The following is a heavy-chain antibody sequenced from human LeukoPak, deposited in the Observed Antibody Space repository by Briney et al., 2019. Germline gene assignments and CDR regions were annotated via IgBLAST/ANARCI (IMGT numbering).Heavy chain of an antibody. Sequence: PGGSLRLSCAASRFTFSDYSMNWVRQAPGQGLEWLSYISSSSGIIYYAESEKGRFTISRDNSKNTLYLQMNSLRAEDTAVYYCARSRTTLFDYWGQGTLVTVSS. CDR3: ARSRTTLFDY. CDR2: ISSSSGII. J-gene: IGHJ4*02. CDR1: RFTFSDYS. V-gene: IGHV3-48*01. D-gene: IGHD1-7*01.